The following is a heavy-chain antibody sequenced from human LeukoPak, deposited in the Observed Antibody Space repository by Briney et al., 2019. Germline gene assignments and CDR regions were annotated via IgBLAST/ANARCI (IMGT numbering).Heavy chain of an antibody. CDR2: IYSGGTT. CDR3: ARAITGTTGPDDY. D-gene: IGHD1-7*01. Sequence: GGSLRLSCAASGFTVSTNYMSWVRQAPGKGPECVSVIYSGGTTYYADSVKGRFIISRDNPKNTLYLQMNSLRAEDTAVYYCARAITGTTGPDDYWGQGTLVTVSS. V-gene: IGHV3-53*01. J-gene: IGHJ4*02. CDR1: GFTVSTNY.